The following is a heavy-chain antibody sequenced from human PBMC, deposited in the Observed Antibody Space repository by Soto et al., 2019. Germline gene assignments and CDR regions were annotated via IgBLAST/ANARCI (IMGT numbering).Heavy chain of an antibody. V-gene: IGHV1-18*01. CDR3: AMVDVYVTPSPQDV. D-gene: IGHD3-16*01. CDR1: GYIFTSYG. J-gene: IGHJ6*02. CDR2: INTYNGKP. Sequence: QVQLVQSGAEVKNPGASVKVSCKTSGYIFTSYGIGWARQAPGQGLEWMGWINTYNGKPNYAQNLQGSVTLTTDTSTSTAYMDLRSLRSNDTAIYYCAMVDVYVTPSPQDVWGQGTTVTVSS.